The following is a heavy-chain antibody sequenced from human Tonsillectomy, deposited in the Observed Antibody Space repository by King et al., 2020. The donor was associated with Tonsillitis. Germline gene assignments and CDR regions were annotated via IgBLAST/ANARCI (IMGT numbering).Heavy chain of an antibody. CDR3: ATIMATYRWANVLLLRRDEYFQH. D-gene: IGHD5-12*01. CDR2: FDPEDGET. V-gene: IGHV1-24*01. CDR1: GYTLTELS. J-gene: IGHJ1*01. Sequence: LVQSGAEVKKPGASVKVSCKVSGYTLTELSMHWVRQAPGKGLEWRGGFDPEDGETIYAEKFQGRVTMTEDTSTDTAYMELSSLRSEDTAVYYCATIMATYRWANVLLLRRDEYFQHWGQGTLVTVSS.